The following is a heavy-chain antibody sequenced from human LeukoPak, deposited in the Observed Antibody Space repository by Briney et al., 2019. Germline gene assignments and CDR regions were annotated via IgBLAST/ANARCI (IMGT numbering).Heavy chain of an antibody. CDR1: GFSFSNYG. J-gene: IGHJ4*02. CDR3: AKGPRQQLVTRFDN. CDR2: IWYDGSNK. D-gene: IGHD6-13*01. Sequence: PGGSLRLSCAASGFSFSNYGMHWVRQAPGKGLEWVAVIWYDGSNKYHADSVKGRFTISRDNSKSTLYLQMNSLRAEDTALYYCAKGPRQQLVTRFDNWGQGTLVTVSS. V-gene: IGHV3-33*06.